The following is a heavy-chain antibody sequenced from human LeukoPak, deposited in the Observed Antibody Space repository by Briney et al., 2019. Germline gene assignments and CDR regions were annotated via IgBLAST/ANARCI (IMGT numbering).Heavy chain of an antibody. J-gene: IGHJ4*02. CDR3: ASEAYSGYVLGPFDY. Sequence: PSETLSLTCTVSGGSISSSSYYWGWIRQPPGKGLEWIGSIYYSGSTYYNPSLKSRVTISVDTSKNQFSLKLSSVTAADTAVYYCASEAYSGYVLGPFDYWDQGTLVTVSS. CDR2: IYYSGST. CDR1: GGSISSSSYY. V-gene: IGHV4-39*01. D-gene: IGHD5-12*01.